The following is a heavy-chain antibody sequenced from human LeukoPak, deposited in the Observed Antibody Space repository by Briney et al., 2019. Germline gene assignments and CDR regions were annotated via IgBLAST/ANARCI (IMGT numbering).Heavy chain of an antibody. Sequence: SETLSLTCTVSGGSISSYHWSWIRQPPGKGLEWIGYMFYSGSTNYNPSLKSRVTISVDTSKNHFSLKLSSVTAADTAVYYCARGGVYSGSFLLYFDYWGQGTLVTVSS. V-gene: IGHV4-59*01. CDR1: GGSISSYH. D-gene: IGHD1-26*01. CDR2: MFYSGST. J-gene: IGHJ4*02. CDR3: ARGGVYSGSFLLYFDY.